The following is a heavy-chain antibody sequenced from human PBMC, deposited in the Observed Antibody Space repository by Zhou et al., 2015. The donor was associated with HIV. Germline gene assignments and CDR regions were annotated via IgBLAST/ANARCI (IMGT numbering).Heavy chain of an antibody. CDR2: IIPIFGTA. D-gene: IGHD2-15*01. J-gene: IGHJ6*02. CDR3: ARDAEVGAATHGYYYYGMDV. CDR1: GGTFSSYA. Sequence: QVQLVQSGAEVKKPGSSVKVSCKASGGTFSSYAISWVRQAPGQGLEWMGGIIPIFGTANYAQKFQGRVTITADESTSTAYMELSSLRSEDTAVYYCARDAEVGAATHGYYYYGMDVWGQGTTVTVSS. V-gene: IGHV1-69*12.